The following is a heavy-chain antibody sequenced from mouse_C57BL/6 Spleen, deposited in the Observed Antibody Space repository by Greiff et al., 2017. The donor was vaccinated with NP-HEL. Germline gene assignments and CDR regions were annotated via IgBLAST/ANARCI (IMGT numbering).Heavy chain of an antibody. D-gene: IGHD2-4*01. V-gene: IGHV1-85*01. J-gene: IGHJ2*01. CDR2: IYPRDGST. Sequence: QVQLQQPRPELVKPGASVKLSCKASGYTFTSYDINWVKQRPGRGLEWIGRIYPRDGSTKYNEKFKGKATLTVDTPSSPAYMELHSLTSEDSAVYFGARRDPLYDYDDFDYWGQGTTLTVSS. CDR1: GYTFTSYD. CDR3: ARRDPLYDYDDFDY.